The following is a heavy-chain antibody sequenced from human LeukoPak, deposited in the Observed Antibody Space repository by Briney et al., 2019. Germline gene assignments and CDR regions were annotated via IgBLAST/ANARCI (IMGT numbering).Heavy chain of an antibody. CDR1: GGSISSGDYY. V-gene: IGHV4-30-4*01. CDR3: ARDGGYSSSWSFDY. D-gene: IGHD6-13*01. J-gene: IGHJ4*02. Sequence: SETLSLTCTVSGGSISSGDYYWSWIRQPPVKGLEWIGYIYYSGNTYYNPSLKSRVTISVDTSKNQFSLKLSSVTAADTAVYYCARDGGYSSSWSFDYWGQGTLVTVSS. CDR2: IYYSGNT.